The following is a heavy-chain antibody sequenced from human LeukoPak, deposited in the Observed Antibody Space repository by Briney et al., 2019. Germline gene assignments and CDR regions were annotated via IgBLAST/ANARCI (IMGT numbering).Heavy chain of an antibody. CDR3: ARFIVPSYCTSISCTGDYFDD. Sequence: PGGSLRLSCSASGFTFSSYNMHWVRQPPGRGLEWIGEIYHSGSTNYNPSLKSRVSMSVDTSKNHFSLKLSSVTGADTAVYYCARFIVPSYCTSISCTGDYFDDWGQGTLATVSS. V-gene: IGHV4-34*10. J-gene: IGHJ4*02. CDR1: GFTFSSYN. D-gene: IGHD2-2*01. CDR2: IYHSGST.